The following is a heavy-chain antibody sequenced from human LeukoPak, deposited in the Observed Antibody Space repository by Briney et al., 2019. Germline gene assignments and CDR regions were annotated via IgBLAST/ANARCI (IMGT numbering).Heavy chain of an antibody. D-gene: IGHD6-13*01. CDR3: ASLDRAAATPYYYYGMDV. CDR1: GFTFTSSA. Sequence: SVKVSCKASGFTFTSSAMQWVRQARGQRLEWIGWIVVGSGNTNYAQKFQERVTITRDMSTSTAYMELSSLRAEDTAVYYCASLDRAAATPYYYYGMDVWGQGTTVTVSS. V-gene: IGHV1-58*02. J-gene: IGHJ6*02. CDR2: IVVGSGNT.